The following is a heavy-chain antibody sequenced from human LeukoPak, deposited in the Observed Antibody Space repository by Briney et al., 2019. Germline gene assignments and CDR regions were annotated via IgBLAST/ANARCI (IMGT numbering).Heavy chain of an antibody. CDR1: GYTFTSYY. CDR2: INPSGGST. CDR3: ARGIVVVPAASSDAFDI. V-gene: IGHV1-46*01. Sequence: ASVKVSCKASGYTFTSYYMHWVRQAPGQGLEWMGIINPSGGSTSYAQKFQGRVTMTRDTSTSTVYMELSSLRSEDTAVYYCARGIVVVPAASSDAFDIWGQGTMVTVSS. J-gene: IGHJ3*02. D-gene: IGHD2-2*01.